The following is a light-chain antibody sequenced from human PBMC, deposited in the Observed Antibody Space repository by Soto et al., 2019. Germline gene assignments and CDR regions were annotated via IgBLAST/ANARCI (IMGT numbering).Light chain of an antibody. Sequence: EIVLTQSPATRSSFPGDSVTLSCRASQAVNTRLAWYQHKPGQAPSILIYLTSNRAAGVPSRFSACGSATDFTLTISDVQPEDFTVYYCHQRQSWPRTFGQGTKVDIK. J-gene: IGKJ1*01. CDR1: QAVNTR. CDR3: HQRQSWPRT. CDR2: LTS. V-gene: IGKV3-11*01.